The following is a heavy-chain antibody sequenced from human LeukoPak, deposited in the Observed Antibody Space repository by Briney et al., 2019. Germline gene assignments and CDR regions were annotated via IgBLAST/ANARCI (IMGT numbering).Heavy chain of an antibody. D-gene: IGHD3-3*01. CDR3: ARDSIYWSGYYTHYYYYYMDV. V-gene: IGHV1-69*06. CDR2: IIPIFGTA. Sequence: SVKVSCKASGGTFSSYAISWVRQAPGQGLEWMGGIIPIFGTANYAQKFQGRVTITADKSTSTAYMELSSLRSEDTAVYYCARDSIYWSGYYTHYYYYYMDVWGKGTTVTVSS. J-gene: IGHJ6*03. CDR1: GGTFSSYA.